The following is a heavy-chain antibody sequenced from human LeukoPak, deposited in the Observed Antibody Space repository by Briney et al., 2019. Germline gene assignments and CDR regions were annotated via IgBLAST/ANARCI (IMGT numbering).Heavy chain of an antibody. J-gene: IGHJ4*02. CDR3: ARSIAVAGTFLYY. CDR1: GGTFSSYA. Sequence: ASVKVSCKASGGTFSSYAISWVRQAPGQGLEWMGRIIPILGIANYAQKFQGRVTITADKSTSTAYMELSSLRSEGTAVYYCARSIAVAGTFLYYWGQGTLVTVSS. D-gene: IGHD6-19*01. CDR2: IIPILGIA. V-gene: IGHV1-69*04.